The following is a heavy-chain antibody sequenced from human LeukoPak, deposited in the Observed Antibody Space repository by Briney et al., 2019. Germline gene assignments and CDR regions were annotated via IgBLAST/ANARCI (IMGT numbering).Heavy chain of an antibody. D-gene: IGHD3-16*01. CDR1: GFTSSYS. V-gene: IGHV3-21*01. Sequence: GGSLRLSCAASGFTSSYSMNWVRQAPGKGLEWVASITYSSSYISYAESVKGRFTISRDNAKNTLYLQMNSLRAEDTAVYYCARDFLHLGGWGQGTMVTVSS. J-gene: IGHJ3*01. CDR2: ITYSSSYI. CDR3: ARDFLHLGG.